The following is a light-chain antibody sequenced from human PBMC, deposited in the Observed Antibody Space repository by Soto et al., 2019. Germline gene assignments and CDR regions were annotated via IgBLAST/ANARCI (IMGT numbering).Light chain of an antibody. J-gene: IGKJ1*01. CDR3: QHYNSYSEA. CDR2: KAS. V-gene: IGKV1-5*03. CDR1: QTISSW. Sequence: DIQMTQSPSTLSGSVGARVTITCRASQTISSWLAWYQQKPGKAPKLLIYKASTLKSGVPSRFSGSGSGTELTITISSLQPDDFETYDCQHYNSYSEAFGQGTKVDIK.